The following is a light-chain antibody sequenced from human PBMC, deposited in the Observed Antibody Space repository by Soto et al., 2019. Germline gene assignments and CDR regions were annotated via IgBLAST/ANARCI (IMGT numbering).Light chain of an antibody. V-gene: IGKV3-11*01. CDR1: QTVTSD. CDR3: QQRSDWPWT. Sequence: EIVMTQSPDTLSVSPGERVTLSCRASQTVTSDLAWYQQKPGQSPRLLIYGASTRATGTPARFSGSGSGTDFALTVSSLEPEDFVVYYCQQRSDWPWTFGQGTKVDIK. J-gene: IGKJ1*01. CDR2: GAS.